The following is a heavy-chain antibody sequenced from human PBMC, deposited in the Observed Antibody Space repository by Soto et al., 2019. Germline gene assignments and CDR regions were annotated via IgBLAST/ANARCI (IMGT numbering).Heavy chain of an antibody. CDR1: CGSISSYD. J-gene: IGHJ4*02. V-gene: IGHV4-59*01. CDR3: AREDSSGCDY. Sequence: PSETLSLTCTVSCGSISSYDWSWIRQPPGKGLEWIGYIYYSGSTNYNPSLKSRVTISVDTSKNQFSLKLSSVTAADTAVYYCAREDSSGCDYWGQGTLVTVSS. CDR2: IYYSGST. D-gene: IGHD6-19*01.